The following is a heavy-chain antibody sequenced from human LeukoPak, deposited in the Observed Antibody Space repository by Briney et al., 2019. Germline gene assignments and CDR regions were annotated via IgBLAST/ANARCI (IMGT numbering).Heavy chain of an antibody. CDR3: ASAREYCISSECYDYFQH. CDR2: IYTGGST. CDR1: GFTVKTNS. V-gene: IGHV3-53*01. Sequence: PGGSLRLSCVASGFTVKTNSMSWVRQAPGEGLEWVSVIYTGGSTYYADSVNGRFTISRDNSKNTLYLQMTSLTAEDTAVYYCASAREYCISSECYDYFQHWGQGTLVSVSS. D-gene: IGHD2-2*01. J-gene: IGHJ1*01.